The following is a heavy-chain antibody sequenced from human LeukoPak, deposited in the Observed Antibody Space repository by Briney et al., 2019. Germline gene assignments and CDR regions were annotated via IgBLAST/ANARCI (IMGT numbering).Heavy chain of an antibody. CDR2: IFHIGST. CDR1: GGSISSYY. CDR3: ASRVSAALDY. J-gene: IGHJ4*02. D-gene: IGHD2-15*01. V-gene: IGHV4-59*01. Sequence: PSATLSLTCTVSGGSISSYYWSWIRQPPGKGLEWIGYIFHIGSTNYNPSLKSRVTISVDTSKNQFSLKLSSVTAADTAVYYCASRVSAALDYWGQGTLVTVLS.